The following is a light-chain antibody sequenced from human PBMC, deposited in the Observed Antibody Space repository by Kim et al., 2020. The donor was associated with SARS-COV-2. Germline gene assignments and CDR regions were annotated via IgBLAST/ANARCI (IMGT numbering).Light chain of an antibody. V-gene: IGLV3-19*01. CDR3: NSRASNNNVV. CDR1: SLRSYY. Sequence: SSELTQDPAVSVALGQTVRITCQGDSLRSYYATWYQQKPGQAPIVVIYGQNNRPSGIPDRFSGSSSGNTASLTIPGTQAGDAADYYCNSRASNNNVVFGG. CDR2: GQN. J-gene: IGLJ2*01.